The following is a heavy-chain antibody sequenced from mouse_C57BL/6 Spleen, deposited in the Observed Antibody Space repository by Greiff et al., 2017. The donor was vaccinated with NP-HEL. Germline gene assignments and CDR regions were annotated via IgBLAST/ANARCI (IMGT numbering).Heavy chain of an antibody. Sequence: VQLQQSGPELVKPGASVKIPCKASGYTFTDYNMDWVKQSHGKSLEWIGDINPNNGGTIYNQKFKGQATFTVDKSSSTAYMELRSLTSEDTAVYYCAKYDYDGFAYWGQGTLVTVSA. CDR1: GYTFTDYN. CDR2: INPNNGGT. CDR3: AKYDYDGFAY. V-gene: IGHV1-18*01. J-gene: IGHJ3*01. D-gene: IGHD2-4*01.